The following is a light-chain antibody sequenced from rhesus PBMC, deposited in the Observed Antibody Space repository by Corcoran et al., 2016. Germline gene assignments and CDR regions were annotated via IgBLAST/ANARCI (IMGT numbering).Light chain of an antibody. CDR2: AAS. Sequence: DIQMTQSPSALSASVGDRVTISCRASQNIYSSLAWYQQKPGKAPTLLIYAASSLQTGISARFSGSGSGTNFTLTISSLQPEDSATYYCQHYYDKPYSFGQGTKVEIK. V-gene: IGKV1S8*01. CDR1: QNIYSS. CDR3: QHYYDKPYS. J-gene: IGKJ2*01.